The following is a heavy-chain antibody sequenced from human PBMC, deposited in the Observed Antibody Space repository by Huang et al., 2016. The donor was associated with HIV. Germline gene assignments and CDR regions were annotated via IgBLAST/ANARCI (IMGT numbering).Heavy chain of an antibody. J-gene: IGHJ4*02. CDR3: ARDSGYYRYSDY. CDR2: INPNTGNP. D-gene: IGHD3-22*01. V-gene: IGHV7-4-1*02. CDR1: GYTFTDYQ. Sequence: QVQLVQSGSELKKPGASVKVSCKVSGYTFTDYQIRWVRQAPGQGLVGMGWINPNTGNPTHAPGVTGRFVFSLDTSVSTAYLQISSLKAEDTAVYFCARDSGYYRYSDYWGQGTLVTVSS.